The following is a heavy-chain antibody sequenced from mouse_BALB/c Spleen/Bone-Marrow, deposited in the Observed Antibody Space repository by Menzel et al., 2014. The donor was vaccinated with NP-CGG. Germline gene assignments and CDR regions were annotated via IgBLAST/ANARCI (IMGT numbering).Heavy chain of an antibody. J-gene: IGHJ2*01. V-gene: IGHV1-5*01. CDR2: IFPGNSDT. CDR1: GYSFTSYW. CDR3: TRKVYYGNPLDY. Sequence: VQLQQSGTVLARPGASVKMSFKGSGYSFTSYWVHWVKQRPGQGLEWIGAIFPGNSDTSYNQKFKGKAKLTAVTSATTAYMELSSLTNEDSAVYFCTRKVYYGNPLDYWGQGTTLTVSS. D-gene: IGHD2-1*01.